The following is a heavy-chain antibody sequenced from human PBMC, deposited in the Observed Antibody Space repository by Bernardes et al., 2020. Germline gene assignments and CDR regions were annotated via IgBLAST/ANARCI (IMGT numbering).Heavy chain of an antibody. CDR2: INAGNGNT. V-gene: IGHV1-3*01. CDR3: ARDRGGTIYFDY. Sequence: VKVSCKASGYTFTSYAMHWVRQAPGQRLEWMGWINAGNGNTKYSQKFQGRVTITRDTSASTAYMELSSLRDEDTAVYYCARDRGGTIYFDYWGQGTLVTVSS. J-gene: IGHJ4*02. D-gene: IGHD3-3*01. CDR1: GYTFTSYA.